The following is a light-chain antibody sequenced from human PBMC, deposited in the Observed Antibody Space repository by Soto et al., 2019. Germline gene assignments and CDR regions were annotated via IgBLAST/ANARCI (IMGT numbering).Light chain of an antibody. Sequence: QSALTQPASVSGSPGQSITISCTGTSSDVGAYNFVSWYQQQPGKAHKLMIYDVTNRPSGVSSRFSGSKSGNTASLAISGLEAEDEYDYYCSSYTTSNTLVFGGGTKLTVL. CDR2: DVT. CDR1: SSDVGAYNF. CDR3: SSYTTSNTLV. V-gene: IGLV2-14*03. J-gene: IGLJ2*01.